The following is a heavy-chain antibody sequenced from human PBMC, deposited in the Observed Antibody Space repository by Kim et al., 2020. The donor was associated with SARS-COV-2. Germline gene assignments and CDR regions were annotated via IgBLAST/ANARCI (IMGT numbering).Heavy chain of an antibody. J-gene: IGHJ4*02. Sequence: DGGTIDYAAPVKGRFTISRDDSKNTLYLQMNSLITEDTAVYYCTTVWGGDWGQGTLVTVSS. V-gene: IGHV3-15*01. CDR2: DGGTI. D-gene: IGHD3-16*01. CDR3: TTVWGGD.